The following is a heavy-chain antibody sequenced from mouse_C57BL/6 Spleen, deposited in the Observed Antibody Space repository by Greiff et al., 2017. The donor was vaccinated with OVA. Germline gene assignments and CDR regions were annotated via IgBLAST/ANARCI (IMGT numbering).Heavy chain of an antibody. Sequence: EVKVVESGGGLVKPGGSLKLSCAASGFTFSDYGMHWVRQAPEKGLEWVAYISSGSSTIYYADTVKGRFTISRDNAKNTLFLQMTSLRSEDTAMYYCARRLPHAMDYWGQGTSVTVSS. V-gene: IGHV5-17*01. CDR3: ARRLPHAMDY. D-gene: IGHD3-2*02. CDR2: ISSGSSTI. J-gene: IGHJ4*01. CDR1: GFTFSDYG.